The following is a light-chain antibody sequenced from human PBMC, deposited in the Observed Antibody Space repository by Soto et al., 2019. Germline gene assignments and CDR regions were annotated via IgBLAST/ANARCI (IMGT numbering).Light chain of an antibody. CDR3: NSYTGSSTVA. V-gene: IGLV2-14*01. CDR2: EVT. J-gene: IGLJ2*01. CDR1: SSDVSGYNY. Sequence: QSALTQPASVSGSPGQSITISCTGTSSDVSGYNYVSWYQQHPGKAPKLIIFEVTNRPSGVSNRFSGSKSGNTASLTISGLQAEDEADYYCNSYTGSSTVAFGGGTKLTVL.